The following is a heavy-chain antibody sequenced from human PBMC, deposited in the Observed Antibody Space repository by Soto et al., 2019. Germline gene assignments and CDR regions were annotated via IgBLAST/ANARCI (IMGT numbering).Heavy chain of an antibody. CDR1: GFTFSDYY. Sequence: QVQLVESGGGLVKPGGSLRLSCAASGFTFSDYYMSWIRQAPGKGLEWVSYISSSSSYTNYADSVKGRFTISRDNAKNSLYLQMNSLRAEDTAAYYCAREDQLEHSVDYWGQGTLVTVSS. V-gene: IGHV3-11*06. D-gene: IGHD1-1*01. CDR2: ISSSSSYT. J-gene: IGHJ4*02. CDR3: AREDQLEHSVDY.